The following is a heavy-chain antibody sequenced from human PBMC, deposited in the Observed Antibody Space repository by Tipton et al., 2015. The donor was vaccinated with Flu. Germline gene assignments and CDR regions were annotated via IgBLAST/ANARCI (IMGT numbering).Heavy chain of an antibody. Sequence: TLSLTCSVSGGSISGHYWNWIRQPPGKGLEWIGYIYFSGSTNYNPSLKSRVTISVDTSKNQFSLKLSSVTAADTAVYYCARLSSNWYHQLDNWGQGTLVTVSS. V-gene: IGHV4-59*11. J-gene: IGHJ4*02. CDR3: ARLSSNWYHQLDN. CDR1: GGSISGHY. CDR2: IYFSGST. D-gene: IGHD6-13*01.